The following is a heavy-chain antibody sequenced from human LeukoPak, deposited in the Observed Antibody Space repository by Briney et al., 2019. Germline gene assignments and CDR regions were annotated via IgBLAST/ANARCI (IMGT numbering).Heavy chain of an antibody. D-gene: IGHD3-3*01. CDR2: INHSGGT. J-gene: IGHJ4*02. CDR1: GGSFSGYY. Sequence: SETLSLTCAVYGGSFSGYYWNWIRQPPGKGLEWIGEINHSGGTNYNPSLKNRVTISLDTSKNQFSLKLSSVTAADTAVYYCAREAYYDFWSGYYHASYFDYWGQGTLVTVSS. V-gene: IGHV4-34*01. CDR3: AREAYYDFWSGYYHASYFDY.